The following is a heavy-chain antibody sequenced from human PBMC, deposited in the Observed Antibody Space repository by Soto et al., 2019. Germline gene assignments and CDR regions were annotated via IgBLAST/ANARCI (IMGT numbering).Heavy chain of an antibody. CDR2: ISASGDSL. Sequence: EVQLVESGGGLTQPGGSLRLSCAASGFPFTIYEMIWVRQAPGKGLEFVSYISASGDSLKYADSVKGRFTISRDNAKNSLFLQMNSLRPEDTAVYYCVGGGLYYFDYWGQGTLVTVSS. CDR1: GFPFTIYE. D-gene: IGHD2-15*01. J-gene: IGHJ4*02. CDR3: VGGGLYYFDY. V-gene: IGHV3-48*03.